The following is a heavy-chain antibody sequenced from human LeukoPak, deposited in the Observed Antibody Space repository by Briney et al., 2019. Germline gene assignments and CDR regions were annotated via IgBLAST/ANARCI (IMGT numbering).Heavy chain of an antibody. V-gene: IGHV3-30*18. D-gene: IGHD3-10*01. CDR1: GFTFSSYG. Sequence: PGGSLRLSCAASGFTFSSYGMHWVRQAPGKGLEWVAVISYDGSNKYYADSVKGRFTISRDNSKNTLYLQMNSLRAEDTAVYYCAKYGSEYDAFDIWGQGTMVTVSS. J-gene: IGHJ3*02. CDR3: AKYGSEYDAFDI. CDR2: ISYDGSNK.